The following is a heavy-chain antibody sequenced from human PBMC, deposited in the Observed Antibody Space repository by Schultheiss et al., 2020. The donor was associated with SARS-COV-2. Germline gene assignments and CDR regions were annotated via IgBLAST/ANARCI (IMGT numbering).Heavy chain of an antibody. CDR3: ARVFSGSYYYYYGMDV. CDR2: IYYSGST. J-gene: IGHJ6*02. Sequence: SETLSLTCTVYGGSISSGYYWGWIRQPPGKGLEWIGYIYYSGSTNYNPSLKSRVTISVDTSKNQFSLKLSSVTAADTAVYYCARVFSGSYYYYYGMDVWGQGTTVTVSS. V-gene: IGHV4-61*05. CDR1: GGSISSGYY. D-gene: IGHD1-26*01.